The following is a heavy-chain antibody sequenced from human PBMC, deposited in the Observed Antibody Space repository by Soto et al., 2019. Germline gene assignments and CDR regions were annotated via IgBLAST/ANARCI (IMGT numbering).Heavy chain of an antibody. CDR3: ATQRTFFYSCGYPTDYFYY. CDR2: ISYDGSNK. Sequence: GGSLRLSCAASGFTFSSYGMHWVRQAPGKGLEWVAVISYDGSNKYYAGSVKGRFTISRDNSKNTLYLQMNSLRAEDTAVYYCATQRTFFYSCGYPTDYFYYWGRGSPDTGSA. V-gene: IGHV3-30*03. CDR1: GFTFSSYG. D-gene: IGHD3-22*01. J-gene: IGHJ4*02.